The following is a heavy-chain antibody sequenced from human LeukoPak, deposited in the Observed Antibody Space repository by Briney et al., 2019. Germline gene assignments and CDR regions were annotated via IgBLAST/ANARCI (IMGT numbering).Heavy chain of an antibody. Sequence: GGSLRLSCAASGFTFSTHSMKWVRQAPGKGLEWVSSISSSSTYVHYADSVKGRFTISRDNAKNSLYLQMNSLRPEDTAVYYCAKGGYGDYRPIDYWGQGTLVTVSS. J-gene: IGHJ4*02. CDR2: ISSSSTYV. CDR1: GFTFSTHS. CDR3: AKGGYGDYRPIDY. D-gene: IGHD4-17*01. V-gene: IGHV3-21*03.